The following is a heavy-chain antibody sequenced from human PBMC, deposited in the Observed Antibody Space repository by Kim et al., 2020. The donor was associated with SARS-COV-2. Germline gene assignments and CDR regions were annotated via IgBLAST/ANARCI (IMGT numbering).Heavy chain of an antibody. CDR3: ARVRGAGSYSGDFDY. D-gene: IGHD3-10*01. Sequence: ADSVKGRFTISRDNAKNSLILQMNSLSADDTAVYYCARVRGAGSYSGDFDYWGQGSLVTVSS. J-gene: IGHJ4*02. V-gene: IGHV3-11*01.